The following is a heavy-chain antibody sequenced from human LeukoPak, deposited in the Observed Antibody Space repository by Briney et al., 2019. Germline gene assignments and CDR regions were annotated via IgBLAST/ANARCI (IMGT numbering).Heavy chain of an antibody. CDR2: ISSSSSTI. Sequence: HPGGSLRLSCAASGFTFSRYSMNWVRQAPGKGLEWLTYISSSSSTIYYADSVKGRFTISRDNAKNSLYLQMNSLRAEDTAVYYCGRDSPPDYWGQGTLVTVSS. CDR3: GRDSPPDY. CDR1: GFTFSRYS. J-gene: IGHJ4*02. V-gene: IGHV3-48*01.